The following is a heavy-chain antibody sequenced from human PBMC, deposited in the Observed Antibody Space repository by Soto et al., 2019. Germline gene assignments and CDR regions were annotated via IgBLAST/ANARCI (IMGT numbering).Heavy chain of an antibody. CDR2: ISSSGDAT. D-gene: IGHD3-3*01. CDR1: GFTFSTYA. Sequence: LRLSCAASGFTFSTYAMTWVRQAPGKGLERVSIISSSGDATYYVDSVKGRFTISRDNSRNTLNLQMNSLRAEDTAVYYCAKNGDFWSWGMDVWGQGTTVTVSS. CDR3: AKNGDFWSWGMDV. V-gene: IGHV3-23*01. J-gene: IGHJ6*02.